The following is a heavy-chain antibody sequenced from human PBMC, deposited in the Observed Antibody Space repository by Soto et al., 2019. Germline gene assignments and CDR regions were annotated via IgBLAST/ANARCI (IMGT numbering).Heavy chain of an antibody. CDR1: GGTFSSYT. V-gene: IGHV1-69*08. D-gene: IGHD3-16*02. CDR3: ARDSDDYVWGSYRYKGGMDV. CDR2: IIPILGIA. Sequence: QVQLVQSGAEVKKPGSSVKVSCKASGGTFSSYTISWVRQAPGQGLEWMGRIIPILGIANYAQKFQGRVTITADKSXXTXYXXLSSLRSEDTAVYYCARDSDDYVWGSYRYKGGMDVWGQGTTVTVSS. J-gene: IGHJ6*02.